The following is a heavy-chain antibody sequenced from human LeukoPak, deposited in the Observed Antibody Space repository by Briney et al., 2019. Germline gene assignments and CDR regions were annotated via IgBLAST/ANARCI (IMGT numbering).Heavy chain of an antibody. V-gene: IGHV3-13*01. J-gene: IGHJ4*02. CDR1: GFTFSTYD. D-gene: IGHD3-10*01. CDR3: ARATSGFDS. Sequence: PGGSLGLSCAASGFTFSTYDMHWVRQATGKGLEWVSVIGSAGDTYYPGSVKGRFTISRENAKNSLYLQMNSLRAEDTAVYYCARATSGFDSWGQGTLVTVSS. CDR2: IGSAGDT.